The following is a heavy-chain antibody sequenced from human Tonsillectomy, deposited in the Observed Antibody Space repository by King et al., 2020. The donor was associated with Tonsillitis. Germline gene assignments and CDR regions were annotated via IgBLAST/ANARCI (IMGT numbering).Heavy chain of an antibody. CDR2: MNPNSGNT. D-gene: IGHD6-13*01. Sequence: VQLVQSGAEVKKPGASVKVSCKASGYTFTSYDINWVRQATGQGLEWMGWMNPNSGNTGYAQQFQGRLTMTRNSSISTAYMELSSLRSEDTAVYYCARTDSSSWPHDAFDIWGQGTMVTVSS. V-gene: IGHV1-8*01. J-gene: IGHJ3*02. CDR3: ARTDSSSWPHDAFDI. CDR1: GYTFTSYD.